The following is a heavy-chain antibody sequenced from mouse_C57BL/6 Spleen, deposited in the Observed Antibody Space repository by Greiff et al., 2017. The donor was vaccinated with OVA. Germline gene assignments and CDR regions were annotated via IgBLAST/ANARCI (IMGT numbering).Heavy chain of an antibody. V-gene: IGHV1-26*01. J-gene: IGHJ3*01. CDR2: INPNNGGT. D-gene: IGHD2-2*01. Sequence: EVKVVESGPELVKPGASVKISCKASGYTFTDYYMNWVKQSHGKSLEWIGDINPNNGGTSYNQKFKGKATLTVDKSSSTAYMELRSLTSEDSAVYYCARGDYYGYGGGFAYWGQGTLVTVSA. CDR3: ARGDYYGYGGGFAY. CDR1: GYTFTDYY.